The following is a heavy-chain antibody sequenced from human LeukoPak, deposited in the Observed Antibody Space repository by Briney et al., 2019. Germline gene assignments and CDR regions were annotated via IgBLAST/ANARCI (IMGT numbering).Heavy chain of an antibody. D-gene: IGHD3-3*01. CDR3: TRVSGGYDVSDY. V-gene: IGHV3-7*03. Sequence: GGSLRLSCAASGFTFSSYWMSWVRQAPGKGLEWVANIRKDGNQKYYVDSVEGRFTISGDNAKNSLYLQMNTLRADDTAVYYCTRVSGGYDVSDYWGQGTLVTVSS. J-gene: IGHJ4*02. CDR1: GFTFSSYW. CDR2: IRKDGNQK.